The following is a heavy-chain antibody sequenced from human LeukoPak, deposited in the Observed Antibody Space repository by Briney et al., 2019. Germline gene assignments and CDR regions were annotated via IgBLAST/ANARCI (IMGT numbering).Heavy chain of an antibody. Sequence: GSLKVSCKASGYTFTGYYMHWVRQAPGQGLEWMGWINPNSGDTNYAQKFQGRVTMTRDTSISTAYMELSRLRSDDTAVYYCARSHDCKWFDPWGQGTLVTVSS. CDR3: ARSHDCKWFDP. D-gene: IGHD2-21*02. V-gene: IGHV1-2*02. J-gene: IGHJ5*02. CDR1: GYTFTGYY. CDR2: INPNSGDT.